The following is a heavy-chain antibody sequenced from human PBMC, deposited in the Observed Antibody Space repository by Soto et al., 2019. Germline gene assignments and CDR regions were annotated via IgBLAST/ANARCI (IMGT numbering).Heavy chain of an antibody. D-gene: IGHD3-3*02. Sequence: PGGSLRLSCAASGFPFSNAWMGWVRQAPGKGLEWVSLISASGNTIYYPDSVKGRFTISRDNSKNILFLQMNSLRAEDTAIYYCAKRALSIAEDYFDYWGQGTLVTVSS. J-gene: IGHJ4*02. V-gene: IGHV3-23*01. CDR1: GFPFSNAW. CDR2: ISASGNTI. CDR3: AKRALSIAEDYFDY.